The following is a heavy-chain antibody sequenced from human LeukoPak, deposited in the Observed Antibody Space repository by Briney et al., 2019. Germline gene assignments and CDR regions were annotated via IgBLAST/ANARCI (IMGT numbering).Heavy chain of an antibody. CDR2: IWYDGSNK. CDR3: ARERSGSYYTDY. Sequence: GGSLRLSCAASGFTFRSYGMHWVRQAPGKGLEWVAVIWYDGSNKYYADSVKGRFTISRDNSKNTPYLQMNSLRAEDTAVYYCARERSGSYYTDYWGQGTLVTVSS. J-gene: IGHJ4*02. D-gene: IGHD1-26*01. CDR1: GFTFRSYG. V-gene: IGHV3-33*01.